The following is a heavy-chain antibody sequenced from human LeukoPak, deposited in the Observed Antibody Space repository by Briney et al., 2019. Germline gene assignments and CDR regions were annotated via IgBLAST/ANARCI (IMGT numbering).Heavy chain of an antibody. D-gene: IGHD1-26*01. CDR2: INHGGST. V-gene: IGHV4-34*01. Sequence: PSETLSLTCAVYGGSFSGYYRSWIRQPPGKGLEWIGEINHGGSTNYNPSLKSRVTISVDTSKNQFSLKLSSVSAADTAVYYCARWGGTLPRDYWGQGTLVTVSS. CDR1: GGSFSGYY. J-gene: IGHJ4*02. CDR3: ARWGGTLPRDY.